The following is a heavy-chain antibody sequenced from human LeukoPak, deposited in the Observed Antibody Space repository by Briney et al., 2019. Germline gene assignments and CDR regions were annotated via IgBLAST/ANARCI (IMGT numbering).Heavy chain of an antibody. V-gene: IGHV3-21*01. J-gene: IGHJ4*02. CDR2: VSSSSTYI. CDR1: GFTFSNYS. Sequence: GGSLRLSCAASGFTFSNYSMNWVRQAPGKWLEWVSSVSSSSTYIYYADSVKGRFTISRDNAKNSLYLQMNSLRAEDTAVYYCARDGYYGSFDYWGQGTPVTVSS. CDR3: ARDGYYGSFDY. D-gene: IGHD3-10*01.